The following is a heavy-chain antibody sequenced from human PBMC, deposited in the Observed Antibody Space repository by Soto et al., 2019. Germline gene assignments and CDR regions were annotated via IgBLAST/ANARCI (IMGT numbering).Heavy chain of an antibody. CDR3: AKGHIAAAGNNWFDP. V-gene: IGHV3-9*01. D-gene: IGHD6-13*01. CDR1: GFTFDDYA. Sequence: ESGGGLVQPGRSLRLSCAASGFTFDDYAMHWVRQAPGKGLEWVSGISWNSGSIGYADSVKGRFTISRDNAKNSLYLQMNSLRAEDTALYYCAKGHIAAAGNNWFDPWGQGTLVTVSS. CDR2: ISWNSGSI. J-gene: IGHJ5*02.